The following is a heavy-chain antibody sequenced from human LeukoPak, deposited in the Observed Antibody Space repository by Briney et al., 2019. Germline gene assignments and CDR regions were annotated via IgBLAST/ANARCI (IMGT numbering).Heavy chain of an antibody. CDR2: IRYDGSNK. J-gene: IGHJ4*02. V-gene: IGHV3-30*02. CDR3: AKGAETTQYYFDY. CDR1: GFTFSSYT. D-gene: IGHD1/OR15-1a*01. Sequence: GGSLRLSCAASGFTFSSYTMNWVRQAPGKGLEWVAFIRYDGSNKYYADSVKGRFTISRDNSKNTLYLQMNSLRAEDTAVYYCAKGAETTQYYFDYWGQGTLVTVSS.